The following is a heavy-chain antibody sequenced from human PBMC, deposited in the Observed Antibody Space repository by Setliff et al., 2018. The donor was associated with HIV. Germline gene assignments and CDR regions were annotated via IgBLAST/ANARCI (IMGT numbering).Heavy chain of an antibody. Sequence: SETLSLTCSVSGYSIGSGYYWGWIRQPPGKGLEWIGNIYHSENPHYNPSLKSRVTISRDMSKNQFSLKLGSVTAADTAVYYCARHVPRSSRIDYWGQGTLVTVSS. V-gene: IGHV4-38-2*01. CDR3: ARHVPRSSRIDY. D-gene: IGHD6-13*01. J-gene: IGHJ4*02. CDR1: GYSIGSGYY. CDR2: IYHSENP.